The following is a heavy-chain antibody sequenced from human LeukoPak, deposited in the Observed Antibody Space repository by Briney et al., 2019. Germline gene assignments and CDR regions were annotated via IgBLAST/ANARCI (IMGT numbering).Heavy chain of an antibody. D-gene: IGHD3-22*01. CDR1: GFTFSSYG. V-gene: IGHV3-33*06. CDR2: IWYDGSNK. CDR3: AKAIVVVITPFDY. J-gene: IGHJ4*02. Sequence: GGSLRLSCAASGFTFSSYGMHWVRQAPGKGLEWVAVIWYDGSNKYYADSVKGRFTISRDNSKNTLYLQMNSLRAEDTAVYYCAKAIVVVITPFDYWGQGTLVTVSS.